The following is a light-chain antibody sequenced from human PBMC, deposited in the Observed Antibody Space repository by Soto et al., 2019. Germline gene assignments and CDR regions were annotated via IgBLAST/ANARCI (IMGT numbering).Light chain of an antibody. CDR2: EGG. CDR3: CSYAGSSTLV. Sequence: QSVLTQPASVSGSPGQSITISCTGTSSDVGSYKFVSWYQQHPGKAPKLMIYEGGKRPSGVSNRFSGSKSGNTASLTISGLQAEDEADYYCCSYAGSSTLVFGGGTKVTVL. J-gene: IGLJ2*01. V-gene: IGLV2-23*01. CDR1: SSDVGSYKF.